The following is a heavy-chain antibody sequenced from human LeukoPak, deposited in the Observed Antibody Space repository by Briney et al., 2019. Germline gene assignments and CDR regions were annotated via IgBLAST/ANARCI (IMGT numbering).Heavy chain of an antibody. J-gene: IGHJ4*02. CDR2: IKTDGSEK. Sequence: GSLRLSCEGSGFTFSNYWMSWVRQAPGKGLEWVANIKTDGSEKYYVDSVKGRFTISRDNAKNSLYLQMNSLRVEDTAVYYCARAPTVLVGYCSSSSCQADYWGQGTLVTVSS. D-gene: IGHD2-2*01. CDR1: GFTFSNYW. V-gene: IGHV3-7*01. CDR3: ARAPTVLVGYCSSSSCQADY.